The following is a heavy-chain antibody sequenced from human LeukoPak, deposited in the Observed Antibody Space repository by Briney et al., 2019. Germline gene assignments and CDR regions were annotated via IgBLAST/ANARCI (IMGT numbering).Heavy chain of an antibody. CDR2: MSGSGSST. Sequence: TGGSLRLSCAASGFTFSNYAMSWVRQAPGKGLEWVSAMSGSGSSTWYADSVKGRFTISRDNSKNTLYLQMKSLRDEDTAIYYCAKRRDYFDYWGQGTLVSVSS. CDR3: AKRRDYFDY. V-gene: IGHV3-23*01. CDR1: GFTFSNYA. J-gene: IGHJ4*02.